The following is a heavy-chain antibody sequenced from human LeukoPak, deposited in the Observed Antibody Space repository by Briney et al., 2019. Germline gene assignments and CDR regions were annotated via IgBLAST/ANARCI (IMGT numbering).Heavy chain of an antibody. J-gene: IGHJ4*02. D-gene: IGHD3-3*01. CDR3: ARDPRRTIFGVVIISPFDY. CDR1: GGSISSSSYY. V-gene: IGHV4-39*07. CDR2: IYYSGST. Sequence: SETLSLTCTVSGGSISSSSYYWGWIRQPPGKGLEWIGSIYYSGSTYYNPSLKSRVIISVDTSKNQFSLKLSSVTAADTAVYYCARDPRRTIFGVVIISPFDYWGQGTLVTVSS.